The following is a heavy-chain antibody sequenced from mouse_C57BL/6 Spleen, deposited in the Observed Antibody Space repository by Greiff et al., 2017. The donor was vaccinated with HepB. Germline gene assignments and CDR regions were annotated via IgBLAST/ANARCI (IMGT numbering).Heavy chain of an antibody. CDR2: INPGSGGT. CDR3: ARGEYYGSSWYFDV. J-gene: IGHJ1*03. CDR1: GYAFTNYL. D-gene: IGHD1-1*01. V-gene: IGHV1-54*01. Sequence: QVQLQQSGAELVRPGTSVKVSCKASGYAFTNYLIEWVKQRPGQGLEWIGVINPGSGGTNYNEKFKGKAKLTADKSSSTAYMQLSSLTSEDSAVYFCARGEYYGSSWYFDVWGTGTTVTVSS.